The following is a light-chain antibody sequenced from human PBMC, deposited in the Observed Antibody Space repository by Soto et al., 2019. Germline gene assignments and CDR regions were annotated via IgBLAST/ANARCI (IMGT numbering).Light chain of an antibody. Sequence: QSALAQPASVSGSPGQSIAISCTGTSSDVDAYNFVSWYQHHPGKAPKLMIFDVSNRPSGVSNRFSGSKSGNTASLTISGLQAEVEADYYCKSYTTRSTYVFGTGTKVTV. CDR3: KSYTTRSTYV. J-gene: IGLJ1*01. V-gene: IGLV2-14*03. CDR1: SSDVDAYNF. CDR2: DVS.